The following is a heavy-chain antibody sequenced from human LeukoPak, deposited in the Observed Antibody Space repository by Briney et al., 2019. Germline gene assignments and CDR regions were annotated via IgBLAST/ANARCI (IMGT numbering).Heavy chain of an antibody. CDR1: GGSISSYY. CDR2: IYYSGST. V-gene: IGHV4-59*12. CDR3: ARGHITGTIGY. Sequence: SETLSLTCTVSGGSISSYYWSWIRQPPGKGLEWIGYIYYSGSTNDNPSLKSRVTISVDTSKNQFSLKLSSVTAADTAVYYCARGHITGTIGYWGQGTLVTVSS. J-gene: IGHJ4*02. D-gene: IGHD1-7*01.